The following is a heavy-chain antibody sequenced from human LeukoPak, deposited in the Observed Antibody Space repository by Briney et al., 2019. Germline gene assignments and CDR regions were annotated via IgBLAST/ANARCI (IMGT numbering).Heavy chain of an antibody. V-gene: IGHV4-39*07. J-gene: IGHJ4*02. CDR1: GGSISSYY. CDR2: IYYSGSP. CDR3: ARIMTTVAFLFDY. D-gene: IGHD4-23*01. Sequence: SETLSLTCTVSGGSISSYYWGWIRQPPGKGLEWIGSIYYSGSPYYNPSLQSRVTISLDTSKNQFSLKLNSVTAADTAVYYCARIMTTVAFLFDYWGQGTLVTVSS.